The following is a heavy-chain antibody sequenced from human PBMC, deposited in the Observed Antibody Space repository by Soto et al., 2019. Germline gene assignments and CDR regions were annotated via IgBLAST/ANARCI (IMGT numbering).Heavy chain of an antibody. V-gene: IGHV4-59*11. D-gene: IGHD6-19*01. J-gene: IGHJ4*02. CDR3: ARGGWSVDY. CDR1: GGSISGHY. Sequence: QVQLQESGPGLVKPSETLSLTCTVSGGSISGHYWSWIRQPPGTGLEHIGYIYYSGSTNYNPSLKSRVTISEDTAKNQFSLKLSSVTAADTAVYYCARGGWSVDYWGQGTLVTVSS. CDR2: IYYSGST.